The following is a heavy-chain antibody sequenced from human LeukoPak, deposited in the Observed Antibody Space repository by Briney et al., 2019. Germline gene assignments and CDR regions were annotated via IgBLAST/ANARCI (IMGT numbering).Heavy chain of an antibody. Sequence: GGSLRLSCAASGFTFSSYAMSWVRQAPGKGLEWVSAISGSGGSTYYADSVKGRFTVSRDNSKNTLYLQMNSLRVDDTAIYYCARGVSDWGQGTLVTVAS. CDR2: ISGSGGST. CDR1: GFTFSSYA. J-gene: IGHJ4*02. D-gene: IGHD3-16*01. CDR3: ARGVSD. V-gene: IGHV3-23*01.